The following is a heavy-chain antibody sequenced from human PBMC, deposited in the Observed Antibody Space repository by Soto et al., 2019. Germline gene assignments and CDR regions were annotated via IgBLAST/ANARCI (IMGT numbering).Heavy chain of an antibody. V-gene: IGHV1-18*01. CDR3: AREGEWELRPTDY. CDR1: GYTFTSYG. D-gene: IGHD1-26*01. CDR2: ISAYKGNT. Sequence: QVQLVQSGAEVKKPGASVKVSCKASGYTFTSYGISWVRQAPGQGLEWMGWISAYKGNTNYAQKLQGRVTMTTETSTSTAYKELRSVRSDDTAVYYCAREGEWELRPTDYWGQGTLVTVSS. J-gene: IGHJ4*02.